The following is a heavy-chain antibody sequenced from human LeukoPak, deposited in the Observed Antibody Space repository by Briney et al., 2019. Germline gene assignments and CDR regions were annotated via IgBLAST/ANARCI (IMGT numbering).Heavy chain of an antibody. J-gene: IGHJ4*02. CDR3: ASAQWLDRSFDY. V-gene: IGHV3-9*01. Sequence: PGGSLRLSCAASGFTFDDYAMHWVRQAPGKGLEWVSGISWNSGSIGYADSVKGRFTISRDNAKNSLYLQMNSLRAEDTALYYCASAQWLDRSFDYWGQGTLVTVSS. CDR1: GFTFDDYA. CDR2: ISWNSGSI. D-gene: IGHD6-19*01.